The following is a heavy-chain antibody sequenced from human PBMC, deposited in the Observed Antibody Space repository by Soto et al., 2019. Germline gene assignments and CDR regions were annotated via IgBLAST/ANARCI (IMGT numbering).Heavy chain of an antibody. CDR1: GFTCSVYT. CDR2: ITSSGTTI. CDR3: ARDGYSTSSDWPWFDP. J-gene: IGHJ5*02. Sequence: GGSLRLSCADAGFTCSVYTMHWVRQSPGHGLEWISSITSSGTTISYADSVEGRFTISRDNAKSSLFLQMDTLRDEDTAVYYRARDGYSTSSDWPWFDPWGQGTLVTVSS. D-gene: IGHD6-6*01. V-gene: IGHV3-48*02.